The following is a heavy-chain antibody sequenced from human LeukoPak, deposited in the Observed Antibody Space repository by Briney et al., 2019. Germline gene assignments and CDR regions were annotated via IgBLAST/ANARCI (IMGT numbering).Heavy chain of an antibody. CDR2: IYPSGST. V-gene: IGHV4-61*02. J-gene: IGHJ4*02. Sequence: PAVKGLEWIGRIYPSGSTNYNPSLKSRVSISMDTSKNQFSLRLTSVTAADTAVYYCARDFSYWGQGTLVTVSS. CDR3: ARDFSY. D-gene: IGHD2-21*01.